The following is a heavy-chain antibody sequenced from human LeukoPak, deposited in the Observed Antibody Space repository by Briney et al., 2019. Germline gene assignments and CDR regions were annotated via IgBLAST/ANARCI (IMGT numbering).Heavy chain of an antibody. CDR1: GGSTSSYY. D-gene: IGHD1-26*01. CDR2: IYPSGST. CDR3: ARENSGSYREFDY. J-gene: IGHJ4*02. Sequence: SETLSLTCTVSGGSTSSYYRTWIRQPAGKGLEWIGRIYPSGSTNYNPSLKSRVTMSVDTSKNQFSLKLSSVTAADTAVYYCARENSGSYREFDYWGQGTLVTVSS. V-gene: IGHV4-4*07.